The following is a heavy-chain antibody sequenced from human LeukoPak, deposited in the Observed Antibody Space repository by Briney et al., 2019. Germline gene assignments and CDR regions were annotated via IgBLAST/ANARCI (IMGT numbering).Heavy chain of an antibody. CDR1: GFTFSGSA. Sequence: GGSLRLSCAASGFTFSGSAIHWVRQSSGKGLEWVGQIDKKDKGYATATAYAASVKGRFTISRDDSINTAYLQMKSLKTEDTALYYCTRGSGTYNWFDPWGQGTLVTVSS. D-gene: IGHD1-26*01. CDR2: IDKKDKGYATAT. J-gene: IGHJ5*02. CDR3: TRGSGTYNWFDP. V-gene: IGHV3-73*01.